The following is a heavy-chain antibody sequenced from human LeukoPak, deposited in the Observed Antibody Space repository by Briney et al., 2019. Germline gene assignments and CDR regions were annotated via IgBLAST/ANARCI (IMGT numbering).Heavy chain of an antibody. V-gene: IGHV4-34*01. CDR2: INHSGST. Sequence: SETLSLTCAVYGGSFSGYYWSWIRQPPGKGLEWIGEINHSGSTNYNPSLKSRVTISVDTSKNQFPLKLSSVTAADTAVYYCARGPVVVPAARSRRHYYYMDVWGKGTTVTVSS. CDR3: ARGPVVVPAARSRRHYYYMDV. CDR1: GGSFSGYY. J-gene: IGHJ6*03. D-gene: IGHD2-2*01.